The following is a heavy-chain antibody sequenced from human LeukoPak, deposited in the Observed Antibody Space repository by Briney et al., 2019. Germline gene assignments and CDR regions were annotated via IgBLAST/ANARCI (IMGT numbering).Heavy chain of an antibody. CDR2: ITSYGGYM. V-gene: IGHV3-21*06. CDR3: ARHGDNSYSFDH. Sequence: GGSLRLSCAASGFTFSNFAMNWVRQAPGKGLEWISSITSYGGYMFYADSVKGRFTISRDNAMNSLFLQMTNLRAEDTAVYYCARHGDNSYSFDHWGQGVLVTVSS. J-gene: IGHJ4*02. D-gene: IGHD5-24*01. CDR1: GFTFSNFA.